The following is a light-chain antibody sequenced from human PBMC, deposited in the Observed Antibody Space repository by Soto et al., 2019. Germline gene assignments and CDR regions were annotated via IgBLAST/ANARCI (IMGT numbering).Light chain of an antibody. CDR2: VAS. J-gene: IGKJ1*01. CDR1: QGISSY. V-gene: IGKV1-9*01. Sequence: DIQLTQSPSFLSASVGDRVTITCRASQGISSYLAWYQQKPGKAPKLLIDVASTLQSGVPSRFSGSASGTEFTLTISSLQPEDFATYYCQQYNSYSWTFGQGTKVDIK. CDR3: QQYNSYSWT.